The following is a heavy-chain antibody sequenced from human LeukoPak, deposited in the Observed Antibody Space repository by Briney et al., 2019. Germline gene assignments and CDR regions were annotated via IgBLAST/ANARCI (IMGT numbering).Heavy chain of an antibody. CDR3: AKNTVGETIGWDAYDI. CDR1: GFTFRSYA. CDR2: ITGGGITA. V-gene: IGHV3-23*01. Sequence: PGRSLRLSCAVSGFTFRSYAMSWVRQAPGKGLEWVASITGGGITAYYADSVKGRFTISRDNSKNTLYLQMNSLRVEDTAVYYCAKNTVGETIGWDAYDIWGHGTLGAVSS. D-gene: IGHD1-26*01. J-gene: IGHJ3*02.